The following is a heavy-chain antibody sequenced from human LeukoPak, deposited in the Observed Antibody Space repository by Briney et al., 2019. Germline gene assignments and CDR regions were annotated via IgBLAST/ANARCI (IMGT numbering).Heavy chain of an antibody. D-gene: IGHD3-10*01. Sequence: HWASVKVSCTASGFTFTRYDINWVRQATGQGLEWMGWMNPNNGNTGYAQTFQGRVTMTRDTFTSTAYMELRSLTSEDTAVYYCVRDGEGLAISVNYWFDLWGQGTLVTVSS. J-gene: IGHJ5*02. CDR2: MNPNNGNT. CDR3: VRDGEGLAISVNYWFDL. V-gene: IGHV1-8*01. CDR1: GFTFTRYD.